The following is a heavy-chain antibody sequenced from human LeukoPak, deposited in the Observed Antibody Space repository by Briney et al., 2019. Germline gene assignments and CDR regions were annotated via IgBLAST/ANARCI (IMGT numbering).Heavy chain of an antibody. CDR1: GFTLSRYA. CDR2: ISGSGGST. D-gene: IGHD3-10*01. J-gene: IGHJ4*02. CDR3: AKDERFGEFPLGTFDC. Sequence: GGSLRLSCAASGFTLSRYAMTWVRQAPGKGLDWIAAISGSGGSTYYADSVKGRFTVSRDNSKNTLYLQMNSLRAEDTAVYYCAKDERFGEFPLGTFDCWGQGTLVTVSS. V-gene: IGHV3-23*01.